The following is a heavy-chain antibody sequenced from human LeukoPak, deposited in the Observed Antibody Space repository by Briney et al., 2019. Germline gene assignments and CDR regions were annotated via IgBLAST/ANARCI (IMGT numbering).Heavy chain of an antibody. CDR1: GFTFSNAW. CDR3: ARGPGFDY. CDR2: IKQDGREK. V-gene: IGHV3-7*01. Sequence: GGSLRLSCAASGFTFSNAWMSWVRQAPGKGLEWVANIKQDGREKYYVDSVKGRFTISRDNAKNSLYLQMNSLRAEDTAVYYCARGPGFDYWGQGTLVTVSS. J-gene: IGHJ4*02.